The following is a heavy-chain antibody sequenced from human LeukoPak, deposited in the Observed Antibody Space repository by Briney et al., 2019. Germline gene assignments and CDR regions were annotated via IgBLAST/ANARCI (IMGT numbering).Heavy chain of an antibody. CDR2: ISYDGSNK. V-gene: IGHV3-30*04. Sequence: GGSLRLSCAASGFTFSSYAMHWVRQAPGKGLEWVAVISYDGSNKYYADSVKGRFTISRDNSKNTLYLQMNSLRAEDTAVYYCVRDLGYGRSDLWQKYFDSWGQGTLVTVSS. D-gene: IGHD5-12*01. CDR1: GFTFSSYA. J-gene: IGHJ4*02. CDR3: VRDLGYGRSDLWQKYFDS.